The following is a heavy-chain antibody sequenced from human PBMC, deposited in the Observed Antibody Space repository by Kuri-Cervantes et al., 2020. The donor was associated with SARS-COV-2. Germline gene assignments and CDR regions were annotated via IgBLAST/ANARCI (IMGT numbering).Heavy chain of an antibody. CDR3: ARQAVTTALDY. CDR2: IYTSGST. D-gene: IGHD4-17*01. Sequence: SETLSLTCTVSGGSISSHYWSWIRQPPGKGLEWIGYIYTSGSTNYNPSLKSRVTISVDTSKNQFSLKLSSVTAADTAVYYCARQAVTTALDYWGQGTLVTVSS. V-gene: IGHV4-59*08. CDR1: GGSISSHY. J-gene: IGHJ4*02.